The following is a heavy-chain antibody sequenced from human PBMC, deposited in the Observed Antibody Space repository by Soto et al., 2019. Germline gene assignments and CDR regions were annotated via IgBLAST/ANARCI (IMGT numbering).Heavy chain of an antibody. CDR3: ARASVGPPVSGSWIMHFDS. D-gene: IGHD3-22*01. J-gene: IGHJ4*02. CDR2: IYTCGST. CDR1: GGSVSSYY. V-gene: IGHV4-4*07. Sequence: SETLSLTCTVSGGSVSSYYWSWIRQPAGKGLEWIERIYTCGSTNYNPSLKSRVTMSGDTFKDLFSLRLTSVSDAGMAVYYCARASVGPPVSGSWIMHFDSWGQGTMVTVAS.